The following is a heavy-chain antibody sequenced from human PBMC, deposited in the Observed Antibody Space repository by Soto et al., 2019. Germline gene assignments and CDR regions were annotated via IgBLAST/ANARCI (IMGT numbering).Heavy chain of an antibody. J-gene: IGHJ4*02. CDR1: GCSISIGDYY. V-gene: IGHV4-30-4*01. CDR2: IYYSGST. D-gene: IGHD3-10*01. Sequence: PSETLSLTCTVSGCSISIGDYYWSWILQPPGKGLEWIGYIYYSGSTYYNPSLKSRVTISVDTSKNQFSLKLSSVTAADTAVYYCAREGYYYGSGSSYWGQRTLVTVSS. CDR3: AREGYYYGSGSSY.